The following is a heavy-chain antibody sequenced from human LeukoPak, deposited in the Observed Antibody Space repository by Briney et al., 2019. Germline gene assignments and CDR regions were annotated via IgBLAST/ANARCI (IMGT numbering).Heavy chain of an antibody. CDR3: ARAGGYDILTGYDHNYFDY. CDR2: IWYDGSNK. V-gene: IGHV3-33*01. J-gene: IGHJ4*02. D-gene: IGHD3-9*01. CDR1: GFTFSTYG. Sequence: GGSRRLSCPPSGFTFSTYGMHGFRQAPGKGLEGVSVIWYDGSNKYYADSVKGRFTISRDNSKNTLYLQMNSLRAEDTAVYYCARAGGYDILTGYDHNYFDYWGQGTLVTVSS.